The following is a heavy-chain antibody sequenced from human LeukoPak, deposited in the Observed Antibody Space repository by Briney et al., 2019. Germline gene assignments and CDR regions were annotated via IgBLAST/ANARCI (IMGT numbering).Heavy chain of an antibody. Sequence: GGSLRLSCAASGFTFSSYSMNWVRQAPGKGLEWVSSISSSSSYIYYADSVKGRFTISRDNAKNSLYLQMNSLRAEDTAVYYCARGSIAAAGTGDYWGQGTLVPVSS. J-gene: IGHJ4*02. CDR1: GFTFSSYS. D-gene: IGHD6-13*01. V-gene: IGHV3-21*01. CDR2: ISSSSSYI. CDR3: ARGSIAAAGTGDY.